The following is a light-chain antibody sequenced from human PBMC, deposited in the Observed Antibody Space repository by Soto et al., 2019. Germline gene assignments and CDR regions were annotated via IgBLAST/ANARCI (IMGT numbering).Light chain of an antibody. CDR2: KAS. Sequence: DIQMTQSPSILSASVGDRVTITFRASQSISSWLAWYQQKPGKAPNLLIHKASHLESGVPSRFSGSGSGTEFTLTISSLQPDDFATYYCQQYNSYLITFGQGARLEIK. CDR3: QQYNSYLIT. V-gene: IGKV1-5*03. J-gene: IGKJ5*01. CDR1: QSISSW.